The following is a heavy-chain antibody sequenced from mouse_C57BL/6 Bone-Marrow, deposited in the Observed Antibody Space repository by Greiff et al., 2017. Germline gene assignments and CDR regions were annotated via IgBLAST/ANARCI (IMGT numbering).Heavy chain of an antibody. CDR2: IYTGGGYT. Sequence: VQLQQSGAELVRPGTSVKMSCKASGYTFSNYGIGWAKQSPGNGLEWIGDIYTGGGYTNYNEKFKGTVTLTADKSSSTAYMQCSRLTSEDSAIYYCARYGYDRGYYAMDYWGQGTSVTVSS. V-gene: IGHV1-63*01. D-gene: IGHD2-2*01. J-gene: IGHJ4*01. CDR3: ARYGYDRGYYAMDY. CDR1: GYTFSNYG.